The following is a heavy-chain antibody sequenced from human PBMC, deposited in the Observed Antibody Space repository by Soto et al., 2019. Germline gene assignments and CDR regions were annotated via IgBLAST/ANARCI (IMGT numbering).Heavy chain of an antibody. V-gene: IGHV4-34*01. D-gene: IGHD3-16*01. CDR2: INHSGST. Sequence: GNLEITCAVYGESFSGCYWSWVRQPPGKGLEWIGEINHSGSTNYNPSLKSRVTISVDTSKNQFSLKLSSVTAADTAVYYCARRLGESLFCKYYYYGMDVCRQGATVP. J-gene: IGHJ6*02. CDR3: ARRLGESLFCKYYYYGMDV. CDR1: GESFSGCY.